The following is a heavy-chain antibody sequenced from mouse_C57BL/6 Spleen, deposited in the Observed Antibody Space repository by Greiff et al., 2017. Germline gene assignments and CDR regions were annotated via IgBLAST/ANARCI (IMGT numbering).Heavy chain of an antibody. CDR3: ARMGTTVLSAGYYFDY. D-gene: IGHD1-1*01. CDR2: LWWDDDK. J-gene: IGHJ2*01. CDR1: GFSLSTFGMG. Sequence: QVTLQEPGPGLLQPSQTLSLTCSFSGFSLSTFGMGVGWIRQPSGKGLEWLAHLWWDDDKYYHPAMKSQLTISKDTSKDQVFLKIANVDTADTATYYCARMGTTVLSAGYYFDYWGQGTTLTVSS. V-gene: IGHV8-8*01.